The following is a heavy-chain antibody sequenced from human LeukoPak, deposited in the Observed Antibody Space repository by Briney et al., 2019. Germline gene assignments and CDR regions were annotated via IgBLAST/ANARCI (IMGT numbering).Heavy chain of an antibody. CDR2: IYYSGST. CDR3: ARSCIAALHSRIGYWFDP. J-gene: IGHJ5*02. CDR1: GGSISSHY. Sequence: SETLSLTCTVSGGSISSHYWSWIRQPPGKGLEWIRYIYYSGSTNYNPSLKSRVTISVDTSKNQFSLKLSSVTAADTAVYYCARSCIAALHSRIGYWFDPWGQGTLVTVSS. V-gene: IGHV4-59*11. D-gene: IGHD6-13*01.